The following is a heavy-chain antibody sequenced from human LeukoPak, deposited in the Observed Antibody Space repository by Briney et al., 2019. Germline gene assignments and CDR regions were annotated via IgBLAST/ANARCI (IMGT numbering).Heavy chain of an antibody. Sequence: GGSLRLSCAASGFTFSSYNMNWVRQAPGKGLEWVSYITSSSSTIYYADSVKGRFTISRDDAKNSLYLQMNSLRDEDTAVYYCAREYSSSSGSVSDYWGQGTLVTVSS. J-gene: IGHJ4*02. CDR1: GFTFSSYN. CDR3: AREYSSSSGSVSDY. D-gene: IGHD6-6*01. CDR2: ITSSSSTI. V-gene: IGHV3-48*02.